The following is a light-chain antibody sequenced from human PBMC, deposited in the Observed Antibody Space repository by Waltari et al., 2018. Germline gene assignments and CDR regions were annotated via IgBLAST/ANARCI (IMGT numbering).Light chain of an antibody. J-gene: IGKJ1*01. V-gene: IGKV1-6*01. CDR2: GES. Sequence: AIQMTQSPSSLSVSVGARVTITCRASQDIRNALGWYQQKPGQAPKLLIYGESSLQSGVPSRFSGSGSGTDFTLTISSLQPEDCATYYCLQDYTYPRTFGRGTRVEI. CDR3: LQDYTYPRT. CDR1: QDIRNA.